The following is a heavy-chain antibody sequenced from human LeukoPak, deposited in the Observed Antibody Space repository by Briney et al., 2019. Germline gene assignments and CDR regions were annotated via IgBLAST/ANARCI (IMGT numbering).Heavy chain of an antibody. CDR3: ARVQFPDYYDSSGYYLSKSFDY. CDR1: GFTFSSYS. D-gene: IGHD3-22*01. J-gene: IGHJ4*02. Sequence: GGSLTLSCAASGFTFSSYSMNWVRQAPGKGLEWVAFISRSSSYTYYADSVKGRFTISRDNAKNSLYLQMNSLRAEDTAVYYCARVQFPDYYDSSGYYLSKSFDYWGQGTLVTVSS. CDR2: ISRSSSYT. V-gene: IGHV3-21*01.